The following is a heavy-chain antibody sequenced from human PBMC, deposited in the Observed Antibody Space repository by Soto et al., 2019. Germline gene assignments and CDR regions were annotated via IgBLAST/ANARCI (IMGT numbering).Heavy chain of an antibody. CDR1: GGSFSDYY. D-gene: IGHD3-10*01. CDR3: ARGRGDGHNQDWNSDL. J-gene: IGHJ2*01. CDR2: INNGGST. Sequence: QVHLQQWGAGLLKPSETLSLTCAVYGGSFSDYYWSWIRQPPGKGLEWIGEINNGGSTNYNPSLKSRVSMSVGTSNNQFSLKLTSVTAADTAVYYCARGRGDGHNQDWNSDLWGRGTLVTVSS. V-gene: IGHV4-34*01.